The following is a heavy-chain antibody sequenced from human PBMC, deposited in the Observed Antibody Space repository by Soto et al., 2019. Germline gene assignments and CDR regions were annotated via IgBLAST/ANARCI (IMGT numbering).Heavy chain of an antibody. J-gene: IGHJ6*03. CDR1: RFTFSSYG. CDR3: AKAASVLRFLEWLLNYYYMDV. D-gene: IGHD3-3*01. V-gene: IGHV3-30*18. CDR2: ISYDGSNK. Sequence: QVQLVESGGGVVQPGRSLRLSCAASRFTFSSYGMHWVRQAPGKGLEWVAVISYDGSNKYYADSVKGRFTISRDNSKNTLYLQMNSLRAEDTAVYYCAKAASVLRFLEWLLNYYYMDVRGKGTTVTVSS.